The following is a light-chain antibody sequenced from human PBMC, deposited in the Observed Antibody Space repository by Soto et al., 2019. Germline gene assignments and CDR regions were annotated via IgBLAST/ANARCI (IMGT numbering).Light chain of an antibody. CDR1: SSDIGGYDY. Sequence: QSALTQARAVSGSPGQSVTISCTGTSSDIGGYDYVSWYQQHPGKAPKLMIYDVSKRPSGVPDRFSGSKSGNTASLTISGLQSEDEADYYCCSYAGSYTYIFETGTKVTVL. V-gene: IGLV2-11*01. J-gene: IGLJ1*01. CDR3: CSYAGSYTYI. CDR2: DVS.